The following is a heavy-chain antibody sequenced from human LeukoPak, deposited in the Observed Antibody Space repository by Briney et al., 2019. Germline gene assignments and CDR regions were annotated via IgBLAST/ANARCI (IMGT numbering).Heavy chain of an antibody. CDR1: GFTFSSYS. J-gene: IGHJ4*02. V-gene: IGHV3-21*01. CDR2: ISSSSSYI. Sequence: GGSLRLSCAASGFTFSSYSMNWVRQAPGTGLEGVSSISSSSSYIYYADSVKGRFTISRDNAKNSLYLQMNSLRAEDTAVYYCARDEVGVGADYWGQGTLVTVSS. CDR3: ARDEVGVGADY. D-gene: IGHD1-26*01.